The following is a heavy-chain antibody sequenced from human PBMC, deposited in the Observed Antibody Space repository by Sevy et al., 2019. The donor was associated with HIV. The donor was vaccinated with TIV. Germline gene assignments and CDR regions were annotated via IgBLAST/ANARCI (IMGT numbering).Heavy chain of an antibody. D-gene: IGHD1-26*01. CDR1: GFTFTNAW. CDR2: IKSKTEAAKR. Sequence: GGSLRLSCAASGFTFTNAWMSWVRQAPGKGLEWVGRIKSKTEAAKRGFAAPVKGRFAISRDDSKNTLYLQMDSLKTEDTGVYYCTAGVGASDFDYWGQGILVTVSS. J-gene: IGHJ4*02. CDR3: TAGVGASDFDY. V-gene: IGHV3-15*01.